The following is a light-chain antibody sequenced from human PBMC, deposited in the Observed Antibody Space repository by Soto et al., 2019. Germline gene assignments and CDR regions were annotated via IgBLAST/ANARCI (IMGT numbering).Light chain of an antibody. Sequence: EILMTQSPATLSVSPGQRATLSCRASQSISNNLAWYQQRPGQAPRLLIYRASTGATGIPARFSGFGSGTDFTLNINGLQSEDFAVYYCQQYSDWPLTFGQGTKVEIK. CDR1: QSISNN. V-gene: IGKV3-15*01. CDR3: QQYSDWPLT. CDR2: RAS. J-gene: IGKJ1*01.